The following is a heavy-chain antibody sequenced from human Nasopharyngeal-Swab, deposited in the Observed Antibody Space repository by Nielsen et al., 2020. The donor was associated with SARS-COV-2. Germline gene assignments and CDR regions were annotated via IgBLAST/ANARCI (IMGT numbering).Heavy chain of an antibody. D-gene: IGHD6-19*01. CDR2: IYYSGST. CDR1: GGSISSSSYY. CDR3: ARGGWLDDAFDI. V-gene: IGHV4-39*01. Sequence: SETLSLTCTVSGGSISSSSYYWGWIRQPPGKGLEWIGSIYYSGSTYYNPSLKSRVTISVDTSKNQFSLKLSSVPAADTAVYYCARGGWLDDAFDIWGQGTMVTVSS. J-gene: IGHJ3*02.